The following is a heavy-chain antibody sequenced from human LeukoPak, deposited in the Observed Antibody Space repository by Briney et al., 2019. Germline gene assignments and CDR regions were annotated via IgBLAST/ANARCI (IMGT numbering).Heavy chain of an antibody. J-gene: IGHJ4*02. CDR2: ISYDGSNK. V-gene: IGHV3-30-3*01. CDR3: ARDPHDFWSGYCDY. CDR1: GFTFSSYA. Sequence: PGGSLRLSCAASGFTFSSYAMHWVRQAPGKGLECVAVISYDGSNKYYADSVKGRFISRDNSKNTLYLQMNSLRAEDTAVYYCARDPHDFWSGYCDYWGQGTLVTVSS. D-gene: IGHD3-3*01.